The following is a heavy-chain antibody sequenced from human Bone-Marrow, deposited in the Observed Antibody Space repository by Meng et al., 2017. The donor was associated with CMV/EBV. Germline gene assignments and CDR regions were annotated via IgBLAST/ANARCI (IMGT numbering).Heavy chain of an antibody. CDR3: ATKRELLRPFDS. Sequence: SCAASGFTFNTYWMSWVRQAPGRGLEWVASIKQDGSEQYYVDFVKGRFTISRDNAKNSLYLQMNSLKAADTAVYYCATKRELLRPFDSWGRGTLVTVSS. CDR1: GFTFNTYW. J-gene: IGHJ4*02. CDR2: IKQDGSEQ. D-gene: IGHD1-26*01. V-gene: IGHV3-7*03.